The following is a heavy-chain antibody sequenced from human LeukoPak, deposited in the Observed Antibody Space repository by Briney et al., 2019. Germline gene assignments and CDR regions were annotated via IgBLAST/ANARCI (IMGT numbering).Heavy chain of an antibody. CDR3: ARHGSGGRAFDI. V-gene: IGHV4-31*03. D-gene: IGHD1-26*01. CDR1: RGGNCLLHYL. CDR2: IYYSGST. Sequence: SETLSLTCSVWRGGNCLLHYLDPWIRQHPGKGLEWIGYIYYSGSTYYNPSLKSRVTISVDTSKNQISLKLSSVTAADTAVYYCARHGSGGRAFDIWGQGTMVTVSS. J-gene: IGHJ3*02.